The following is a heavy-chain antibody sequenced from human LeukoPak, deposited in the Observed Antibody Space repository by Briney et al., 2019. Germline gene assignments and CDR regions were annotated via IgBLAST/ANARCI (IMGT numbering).Heavy chain of an antibody. D-gene: IGHD3-22*01. CDR3: ARGGKTYYYDSSGYYAFDY. J-gene: IGHJ4*02. Sequence: ASVKVSCKASGYTFTSYGISWVRQAPGQGLEWVGWISAYNGNTNYAQKLQGRVTMTTDTSTSTAYMELRSLRSDDTAVYYCARGGKTYYYDSSGYYAFDYWGQGTLVTVSS. CDR2: ISAYNGNT. CDR1: GYTFTSYG. V-gene: IGHV1-18*01.